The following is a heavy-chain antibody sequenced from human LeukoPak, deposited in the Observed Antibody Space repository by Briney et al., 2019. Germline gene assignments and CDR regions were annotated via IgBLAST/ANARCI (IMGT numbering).Heavy chain of an antibody. D-gene: IGHD2-15*01. V-gene: IGHV3-30*04. CDR1: GFTFSSYA. CDR3: ARARLRYCSGGSCYSMDV. Sequence: GGSLRLSCAASGFTFSSYAMHWVRQAPGKGLEWVAVISYVGSNKYYADSVKGRFTISRDNSKNTLYLQMNSLRAEDTAVYYCARARLRYCSGGSCYSMDVWGQGTTVTVSS. J-gene: IGHJ6*02. CDR2: ISYVGSNK.